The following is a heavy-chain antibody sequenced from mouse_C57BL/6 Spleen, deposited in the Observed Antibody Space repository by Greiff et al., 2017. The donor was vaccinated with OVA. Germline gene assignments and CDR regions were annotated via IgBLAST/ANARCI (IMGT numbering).Heavy chain of an antibody. V-gene: IGHV1-85*01. Sequence: QVQLQQSGPELVKPGASVKLSCKASGYTFTSYDLNWVKQRPGQGLEWIGWLYPRDGSTKYNETFKGKATLTVDTSSSTAYMELHSLTSEDSAVYFCARVGTPWYFEVWGTGTTVTVSS. CDR1: GYTFTSYD. CDR3: ARVGTPWYFEV. D-gene: IGHD2-14*01. J-gene: IGHJ1*03. CDR2: LYPRDGST.